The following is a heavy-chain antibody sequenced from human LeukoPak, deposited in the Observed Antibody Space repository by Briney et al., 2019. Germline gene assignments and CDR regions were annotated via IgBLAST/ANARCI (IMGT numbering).Heavy chain of an antibody. CDR2: IIPIFGTA. CDR3: ARERDSTSYYGAFDT. Sequence: SVKVSCKASGYTFTSYAISWVRQAPGQGLEWVGGIIPIFGTANYAQKFQGRVTITADESTSTAYMELSSLRFEDTAVYYCARERDSTSYYGAFDTWGQGTMVTVSS. V-gene: IGHV1-69*13. J-gene: IGHJ3*02. CDR1: GYTFTSYA. D-gene: IGHD2-2*01.